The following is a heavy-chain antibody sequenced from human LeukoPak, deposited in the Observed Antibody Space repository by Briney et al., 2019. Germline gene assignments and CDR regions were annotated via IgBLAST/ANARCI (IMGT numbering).Heavy chain of an antibody. D-gene: IGHD3-22*01. CDR2: IWYDGSNK. Sequence: GSLRLSCAASGFTFSSYGMHWVRQAPGKGLEWVAVIWYDGSNKYYADSVKGRFTISRDNSKNTLYPQMNSLRAEDTAVYYCARIPPYYDSSGYYLGSDYWGQGTLVTVSS. V-gene: IGHV3-33*01. CDR1: GFTFSSYG. J-gene: IGHJ4*02. CDR3: ARIPPYYDSSGYYLGSDY.